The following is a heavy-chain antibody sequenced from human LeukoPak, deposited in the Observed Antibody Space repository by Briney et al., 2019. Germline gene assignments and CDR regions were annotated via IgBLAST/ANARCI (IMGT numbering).Heavy chain of an antibody. V-gene: IGHV1-18*01. CDR2: ISAYNGNT. D-gene: IGHD6-6*01. J-gene: IGHJ6*02. Sequence: ASVKVSCKASGYTFTSYGISWVRQAPGQGLDWMGWISAYNGNTNYAQKLQGRVTMTTDTSTSTAYMELRSLRSDDTAVYYCARAEYSSSSFLYYYYGMDVWGQGTTVTVSS. CDR3: ARAEYSSSSFLYYYYGMDV. CDR1: GYTFTSYG.